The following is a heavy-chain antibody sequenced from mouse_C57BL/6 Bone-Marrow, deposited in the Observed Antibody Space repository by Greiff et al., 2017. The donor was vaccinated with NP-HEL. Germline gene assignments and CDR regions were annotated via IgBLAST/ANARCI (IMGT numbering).Heavy chain of an antibody. Sequence: VQLQQSGAELVRPGASVTLSCKASGYTFTDYEMHWVKQTPVHGLEWIGAIDPETGGTAYNQKFKGKAILTADKSSSTAYMELLSLTSEDSAVYYCTRDGYYGNPYAMDYWGQGTSVTVSS. V-gene: IGHV1-15*01. CDR3: TRDGYYGNPYAMDY. J-gene: IGHJ4*01. CDR1: GYTFTDYE. D-gene: IGHD2-1*01. CDR2: IDPETGGT.